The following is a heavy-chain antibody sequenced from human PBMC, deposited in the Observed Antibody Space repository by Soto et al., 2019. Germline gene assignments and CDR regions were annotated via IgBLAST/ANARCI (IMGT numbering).Heavy chain of an antibody. D-gene: IGHD6-19*01. CDR2: IKVDGSEE. Sequence: EVQLVESGGGLVQPGGSLRLSCVASGFTFTNHWMSWVRQAPGKGLEWVANIKVDGSEETYVDSVKGRFTISRDNAKNSLYLQMNSLRGEDTAVYYCAAVSGPNYIWFDPWGQGTLVTVSS. CDR1: GFTFTNHW. V-gene: IGHV3-7*02. J-gene: IGHJ5*02. CDR3: AAVSGPNYIWFDP.